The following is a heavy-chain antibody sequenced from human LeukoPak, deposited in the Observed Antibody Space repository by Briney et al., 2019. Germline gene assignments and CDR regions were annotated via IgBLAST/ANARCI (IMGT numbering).Heavy chain of an antibody. D-gene: IGHD2-8*01. CDR1: GFAVSSTY. V-gene: IGHV3-53*04. CDR3: ATVLRISHAFDI. CDR2: TYPGGTT. J-gene: IGHJ3*02. Sequence: GGSLRLSCAASGFAVSSTYMTWVRQAPGKGLEWVSVTYPGGTTYYADSVRGRFTVSTHNSQSTLYLQINSLRAEDTTIYCCATVLRISHAFDIWGQGTMVTVSS.